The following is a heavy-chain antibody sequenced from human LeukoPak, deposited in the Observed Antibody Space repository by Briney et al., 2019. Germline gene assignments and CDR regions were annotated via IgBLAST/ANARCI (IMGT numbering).Heavy chain of an antibody. Sequence: QPGGSLRLSCAASGFTFSSYGMHWVRQAPGKGLEWVAFIRYDGSNKYYADSVKGRFTISRDNSKKTLYLQMNSLRAEDTAVYYCAKIVVVTAARRDGWGQGTLVTVSS. CDR3: AKIVVVTAARRDG. D-gene: IGHD2-2*01. CDR1: GFTFSSYG. J-gene: IGHJ4*02. CDR2: IRYDGSNK. V-gene: IGHV3-30*02.